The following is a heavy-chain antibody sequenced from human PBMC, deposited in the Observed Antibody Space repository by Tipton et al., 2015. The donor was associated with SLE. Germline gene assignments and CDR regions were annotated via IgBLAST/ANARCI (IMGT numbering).Heavy chain of an antibody. D-gene: IGHD3-10*01. CDR1: GGSISSGSYY. CDR2: IYTSGST. J-gene: IGHJ6*03. CDR3: ARVGYLGSGKTWDMDV. Sequence: TLSLTCTVSGGSISSGSYYWSWIRQPAGKGLEWIGYIYTSGSTNYNPSLKSRVTISGDTSKNQFSLHLTSVTAADTAIYYCARVGYLGSGKTWDMDVWGKGITVTVSS. V-gene: IGHV4-61*09.